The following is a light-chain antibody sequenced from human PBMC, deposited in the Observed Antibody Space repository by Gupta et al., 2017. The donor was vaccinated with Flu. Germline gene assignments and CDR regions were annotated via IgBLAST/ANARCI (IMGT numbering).Light chain of an antibody. CDR1: HNIKNY. V-gene: IGKV1-39*01. CDR3: QQSYSAPQT. CDR2: AAS. Sequence: GYRVTITCRASHNIKNYLNWYQQKSGRAPKLLIFAASTLQGGVPSRFSGSGSGTEFTLTITNLQPEDLATYFCQQSYSAPQTFGQGTTLEIK. J-gene: IGKJ2*01.